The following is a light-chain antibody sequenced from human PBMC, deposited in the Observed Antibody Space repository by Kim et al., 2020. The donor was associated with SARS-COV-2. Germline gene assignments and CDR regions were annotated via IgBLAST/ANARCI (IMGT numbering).Light chain of an antibody. V-gene: IGKV3-20*01. CDR1: QSVSSNN. CDR2: GAS. J-gene: IGKJ4*01. CDR3: QQYGRSPRVT. Sequence: PGERATLSCRASQSVSSNNLAWYQQKPGQAPRLLIYGASIRATGMPDRFSGSGSGTDFTLTITRLEAEDFAVYYCQQYGRSPRVTFGGGTKVDIK.